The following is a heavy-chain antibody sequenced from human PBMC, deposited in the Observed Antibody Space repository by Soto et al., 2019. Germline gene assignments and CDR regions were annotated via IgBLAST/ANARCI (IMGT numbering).Heavy chain of an antibody. Sequence: SETLSLTCTVSGGSISSSYWSWIRQPPGKGLEWIGYIYYSGSTNYNPSLKSRVTMSVDTSKNQFSLKLNSVTAADTAVYYCARHNYGSGSTYFDYWGQGTLVTVSS. D-gene: IGHD3-10*01. CDR2: IYYSGST. J-gene: IGHJ4*02. V-gene: IGHV4-59*08. CDR3: ARHNYGSGSTYFDY. CDR1: GGSISSSY.